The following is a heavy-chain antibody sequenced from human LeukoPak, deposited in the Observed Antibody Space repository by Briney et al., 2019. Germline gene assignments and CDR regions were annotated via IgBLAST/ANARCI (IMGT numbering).Heavy chain of an antibody. Sequence: GGSLRLSCAASGFNFSPYGMSWIRQAPGKGLEWVAGISGSGSDTYYADSVKGRFTISRDNFKNTVDLQMNSLRADDTAVCYCAKLGTYFYFDFWGRGTLVTVSS. CDR1: GFNFSPYG. J-gene: IGHJ2*01. D-gene: IGHD7-27*01. CDR2: ISGSGSDT. V-gene: IGHV3-23*01. CDR3: AKLGTYFYFDF.